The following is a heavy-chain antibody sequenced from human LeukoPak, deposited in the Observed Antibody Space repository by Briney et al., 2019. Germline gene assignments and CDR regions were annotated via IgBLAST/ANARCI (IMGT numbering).Heavy chain of an antibody. V-gene: IGHV4-4*02. CDR1: GVSISSTTW. J-gene: IGHJ4*02. Sequence: SGTLSLTCAVSGVSISSTTWWSWVRQPPGKGLEWIGEISHSGNTNYNPSLESRVTMFVDNFKNQFSLQLTSVTAADTAVCFCARVTGTTPFDCWGQGTLVTVSS. CDR3: ARVTGTTPFDC. CDR2: ISHSGNT. D-gene: IGHD1-1*01.